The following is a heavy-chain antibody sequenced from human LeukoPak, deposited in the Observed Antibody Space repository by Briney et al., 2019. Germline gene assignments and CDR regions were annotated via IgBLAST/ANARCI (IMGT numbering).Heavy chain of an antibody. CDR2: ISGSSAYI. Sequence: PGGSLRLSCAASGFTFSTYSMNWVRQAPGKGLEWVSSISGSSAYIYYADSVKGRFTISRDNAKNSLYLQMNSLRAEDTAVYYCARDRTMVRGVIITDLGYWGQGTLVTVSS. V-gene: IGHV3-21*01. J-gene: IGHJ4*02. CDR1: GFTFSTYS. CDR3: ARDRTMVRGVIITDLGY. D-gene: IGHD3-10*01.